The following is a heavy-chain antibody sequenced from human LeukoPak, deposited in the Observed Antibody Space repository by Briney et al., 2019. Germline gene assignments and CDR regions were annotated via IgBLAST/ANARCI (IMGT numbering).Heavy chain of an antibody. V-gene: IGHV4-59*01. CDR3: VRGNYDNRGYSNAFDI. Sequence: SGTLSLTCTVSGASFSSSYWSWVRQPPGKRLEWIGFIYYNGNTNSNPSLKSRVTISADTSKNQFSLKLNSVTAADTAVYYSVRGNYDNRGYSNAFDIWGQGAMVTVSS. CDR1: GASFSSSY. CDR2: IYYNGNT. J-gene: IGHJ3*02. D-gene: IGHD3-22*01.